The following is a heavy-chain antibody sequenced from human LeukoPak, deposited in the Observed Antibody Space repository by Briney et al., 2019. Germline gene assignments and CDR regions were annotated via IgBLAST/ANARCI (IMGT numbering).Heavy chain of an antibody. Sequence: ASVKVSCKASGYTFTGYYIHWVRQAPGQGLEWMGWINPNSGGSKYAQKFQGRVTMTRDTSISTAYMELSSLRSEDTAVYYCARCDHFEVAAKRDWYFDLWGRGTLVTVSS. V-gene: IGHV1-2*02. CDR2: INPNSGGS. CDR1: GYTFTGYY. D-gene: IGHD2-15*01. J-gene: IGHJ2*01. CDR3: ARCDHFEVAAKRDWYFDL.